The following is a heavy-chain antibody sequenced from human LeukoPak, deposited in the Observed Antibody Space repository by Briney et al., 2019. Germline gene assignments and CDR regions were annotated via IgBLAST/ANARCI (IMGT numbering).Heavy chain of an antibody. CDR2: ISSGSSYI. CDR3: ARDPYYYDSSGPEDY. CDR1: GFTFSTYT. D-gene: IGHD3-22*01. J-gene: IGHJ4*02. V-gene: IGHV3-21*01. Sequence: GGSLRLSCAASGFTFSTYTMNWVRQTPGKGLEWVSSISSGSSYIYYADSLKGRFTISRDNAKTSLYLQMNSLRAEDTAVYYCARDPYYYDSSGPEDYWGQGTLVTVSS.